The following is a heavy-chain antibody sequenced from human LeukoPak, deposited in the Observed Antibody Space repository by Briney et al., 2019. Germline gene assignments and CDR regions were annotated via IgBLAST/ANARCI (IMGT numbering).Heavy chain of an antibody. CDR1: GFTFGDYA. V-gene: IGHV3-49*03. CDR3: TRGPYHYDSGGYYYGAEYFQH. J-gene: IGHJ1*01. D-gene: IGHD3-22*01. Sequence: PGRSLRLSCTASGFTFGDYAMSWFRQAPGKGLEWVGFIRTKAYGGTTEYAASVKGRFSISRDDSKSIAYLQVNSLKTEDTAVYYCTRGPYHYDSGGYYYGAEYFQHWGQGTLVTVSS. CDR2: IRTKAYGGTT.